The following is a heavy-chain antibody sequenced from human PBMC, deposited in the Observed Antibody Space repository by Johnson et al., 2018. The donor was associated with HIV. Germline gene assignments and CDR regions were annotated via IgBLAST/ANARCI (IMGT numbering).Heavy chain of an antibody. CDR2: IYVGDST. CDR1: GFSVSGNY. J-gene: IGHJ3*02. V-gene: IGHV3-66*03. CDR3: TRGPIASRPHGDVFDI. D-gene: IGHD6-6*01. Sequence: VQLVESGGGLIQPGGSLRVSCAASGFSVSGNYMSWVCQAPGKGLEWVSSIYVGDSTYYADYVKGRFTISRDTSQNTLFLQMNSLRAEDTALYYCTRGPIASRPHGDVFDIWGQGTMVTVSS.